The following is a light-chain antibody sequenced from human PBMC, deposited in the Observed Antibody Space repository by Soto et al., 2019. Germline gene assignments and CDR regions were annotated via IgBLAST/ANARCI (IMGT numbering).Light chain of an antibody. CDR2: DVS. J-gene: IGKJ1*01. CDR3: QQYNTYWT. Sequence: DIQMTQSPSTLSASVGDRVTIICRASQSISSWLAWYQQKPGKAPKLLIYDVSSLDSGVPSRFSESGSGTEFTLTISSLQPDDFATYYCQQYNTYWTFGQGTKVEI. CDR1: QSISSW. V-gene: IGKV1-5*02.